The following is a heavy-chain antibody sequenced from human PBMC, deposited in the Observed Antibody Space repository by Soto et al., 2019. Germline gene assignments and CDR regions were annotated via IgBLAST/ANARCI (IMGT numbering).Heavy chain of an antibody. CDR1: GYTFTGYY. D-gene: IGHD2-2*02. V-gene: IGHV1-2*02. CDR3: ASGVYCSSTSCYTWGEGERDYYYGMDV. Sequence: GASVKVSCKASGYTFTGYYMHWVRQAPGQGLEWMGWIKPNSGGTNYAQKFQGRVTMTRDTSISTAYMELSRLRSDDTAVYYCASGVYCSSTSCYTWGEGERDYYYGMDVWGQGTTVTVSS. CDR2: IKPNSGGT. J-gene: IGHJ6*02.